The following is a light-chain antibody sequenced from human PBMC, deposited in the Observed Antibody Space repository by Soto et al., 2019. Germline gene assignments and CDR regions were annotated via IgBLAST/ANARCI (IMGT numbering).Light chain of an antibody. CDR2: GAS. V-gene: IGKV3-20*01. CDR3: QQYASSPYT. CDR1: QSVSSSY. Sequence: EIVLTQSPATLSLSPGERATLSCRASQSVSSSYLAWYQQKPGQAPRLLIYGASRRATGIPDRFSGRESGTDFTLTITTLEPEDSAVYFCQQYASSPYTFGQGTKVDIK. J-gene: IGKJ2*01.